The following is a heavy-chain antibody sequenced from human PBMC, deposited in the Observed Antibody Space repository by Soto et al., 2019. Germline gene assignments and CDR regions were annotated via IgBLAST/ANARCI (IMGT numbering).Heavy chain of an antibody. D-gene: IGHD6-19*01. CDR3: ARDTPSMAGIFDY. CDR1: GGSISSGEYY. CDR2: IYYSGST. J-gene: IGHJ4*02. V-gene: IGHV4-30-4*01. Sequence: SETLSLTGTVSGGSISSGEYYWSWIRQPPGKGLEWIGYIYYSGSTYYNPSLKSRVTISVDTSKNQFSLKLSSVTAADTAVYYCARDTPSMAGIFDYWGQGTLVTVSS.